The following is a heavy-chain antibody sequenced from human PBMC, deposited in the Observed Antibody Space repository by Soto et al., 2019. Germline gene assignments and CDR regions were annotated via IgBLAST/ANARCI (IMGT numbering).Heavy chain of an antibody. J-gene: IGHJ4*02. Sequence: EVQLLESGGGLVQPGGSLRLPCAVSGFTFSSYGMNWVRKAPGKGLEWVSGISGSGGNTYYADSVKGRFTISRDNSKNTLYLQMNSLRAEDTAVYYCAKEGGRGGGYFDYWGQGTLVTVSS. V-gene: IGHV3-23*01. D-gene: IGHD3-16*01. CDR2: ISGSGGNT. CDR1: GFTFSSYG. CDR3: AKEGGRGGGYFDY.